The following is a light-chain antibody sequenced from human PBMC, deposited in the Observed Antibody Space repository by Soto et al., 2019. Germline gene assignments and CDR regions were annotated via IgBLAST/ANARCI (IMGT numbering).Light chain of an antibody. Sequence: SYELTQTSLVSVAPGQTARISCGGNNIGGKSVHWYQQKPGQAPVVVVYDDSDRPSGIPERFSGSNSGNTATLTISRVEAGDEADYHCQVWDDNSDHHVFGTGTKLTVL. CDR2: DDS. J-gene: IGLJ1*01. CDR3: QVWDDNSDHHV. V-gene: IGLV3-21*02. CDR1: NIGGKS.